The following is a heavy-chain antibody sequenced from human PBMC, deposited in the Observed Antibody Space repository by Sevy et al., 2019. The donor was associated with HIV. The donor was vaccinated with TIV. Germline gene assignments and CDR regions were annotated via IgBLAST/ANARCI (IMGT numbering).Heavy chain of an antibody. CDR3: ASEDRYCSSTSCTY. V-gene: IGHV3-48*01. CDR2: ISSSSSTI. CDR1: GFTFSSYS. J-gene: IGHJ4*02. Sequence: GGSLRLSCAASGFTFSSYSMNWVRQAPGKGLEWVSYISSSSSTIYYADSVKGRFTISRDNAKNSLYLQMNSLRAEDTAVYYRASEDRYCSSTSCTYWGQGTLVTVSS. D-gene: IGHD2-2*01.